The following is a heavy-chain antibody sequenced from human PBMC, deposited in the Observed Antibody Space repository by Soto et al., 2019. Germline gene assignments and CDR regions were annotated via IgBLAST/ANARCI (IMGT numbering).Heavy chain of an antibody. CDR1: GCTFSSYA. Sequence: ASVKVSCKASGCTFSSYAISCVRQAPGQVLEWMGGIIPIFGTANYAQKFQGRVTITADESTSTAYMELSSLRSEDTAVYYCARVPSSEYSSSWSDYYYYGMDVWGQGTTVTVSS. V-gene: IGHV1-69*13. CDR2: IIPIFGTA. CDR3: ARVPSSEYSSSWSDYYYYGMDV. J-gene: IGHJ6*02. D-gene: IGHD6-13*01.